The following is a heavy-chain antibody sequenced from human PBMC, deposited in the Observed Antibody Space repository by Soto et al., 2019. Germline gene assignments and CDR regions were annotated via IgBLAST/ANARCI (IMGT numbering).Heavy chain of an antibody. CDR3: ARRYCSGGRCSSTFDS. J-gene: IGHJ4*02. CDR2: INRSGST. CDR1: GGSFSGYY. Sequence: QVQLQQWGAGLLKPSETLSLTCAVYGGSFSGYYWSWIRQPPGKGLEWIGEINRSGSTNYSPSLKSRVTISVDTSKNQFSLKLSSVTAADTAVYYCARRYCSGGRCSSTFDSWGQGNLVTVSS. D-gene: IGHD2-15*01. V-gene: IGHV4-34*01.